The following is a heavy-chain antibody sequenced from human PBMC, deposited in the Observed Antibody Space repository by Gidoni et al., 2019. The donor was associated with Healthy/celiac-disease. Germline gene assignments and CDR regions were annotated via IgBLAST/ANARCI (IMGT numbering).Heavy chain of an antibody. V-gene: IGHV3-9*01. J-gene: IGHJ6*02. CDR1: GFTFDDYA. Sequence: GESGGGLVQPGRSLRLSCAASGFTFDDYAMHWVRQAPGKGLEWVSGISWNSGSIGYADSVKGRFTISRDNAKNSMYLQMNSLRAEDTALYYCAKDIGKCHYYYYGMDVWGQGTTVTVSS. CDR2: ISWNSGSI. CDR3: AKDIGKCHYYYYGMDV.